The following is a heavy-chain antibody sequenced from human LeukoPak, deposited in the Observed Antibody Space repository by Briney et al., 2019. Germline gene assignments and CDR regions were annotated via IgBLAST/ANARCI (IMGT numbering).Heavy chain of an antibody. Sequence: PSDTLSLTCGVSGGSISNTNWWSWVRQPPGQGLEWIGEISLTGLTHYNPSLESRGTVSLDKSKNQLSLNLTSVTAADTAVYYCSRENGAFSPFGYWGQGTLVTVLS. V-gene: IGHV4-4*02. J-gene: IGHJ4*02. CDR2: ISLTGLT. CDR1: GGSISNTNW. D-gene: IGHD2-8*01. CDR3: SRENGAFSPFGY.